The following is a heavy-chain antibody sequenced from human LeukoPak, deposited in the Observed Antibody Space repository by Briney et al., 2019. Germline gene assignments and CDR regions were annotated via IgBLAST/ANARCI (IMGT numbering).Heavy chain of an antibody. CDR3: ARQRGSGCLDY. D-gene: IGHD6-19*01. V-gene: IGHV3-7*01. CDR2: IKQDGSET. CDR1: RFTLSNYW. Sequence: GGSLRLSCAASRFTLSNYWMSWARHAPGKGLEWVANIKQDGSETYYVDSVKGRFTISRDNAKNSLSLQMNSLRAEDTAVYYCARQRGSGCLDYWGQGTLVTVSS. J-gene: IGHJ4*02.